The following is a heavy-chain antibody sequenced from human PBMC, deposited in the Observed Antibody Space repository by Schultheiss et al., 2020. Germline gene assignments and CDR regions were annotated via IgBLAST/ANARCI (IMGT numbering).Heavy chain of an antibody. J-gene: IGHJ5*02. CDR2: IWYDGSNK. V-gene: IGHV3-33*01. D-gene: IGHD1/OR15-1a*01. CDR1: GFTFSSYG. Sequence: GESLKISCAASGFTFSSYGMHWVRQAPGKGLEWVAVIWYDGSNKYYADSVKGRFTISRDNSKNTLYLQMNSLRAEDTAVYYCARVQKTGTNEVWFDPWGQGTLVTFSS. CDR3: ARVQKTGTNEVWFDP.